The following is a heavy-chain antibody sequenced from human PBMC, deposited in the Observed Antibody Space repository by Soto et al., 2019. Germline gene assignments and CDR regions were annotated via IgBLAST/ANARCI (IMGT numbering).Heavy chain of an antibody. D-gene: IGHD3-3*01. Sequence: VASVKVSCKASGYTFTSYAMHWVRQAPEQRLEWMGWINAGNGNTKYSQKFQGRVTITRDTSASTAYMELSSLRSEDTAVYYCARDYDFWSGYYNYYYYGMDVWGQGTTVTVSS. J-gene: IGHJ6*02. CDR3: ARDYDFWSGYYNYYYYGMDV. CDR1: GYTFTSYA. V-gene: IGHV1-3*01. CDR2: INAGNGNT.